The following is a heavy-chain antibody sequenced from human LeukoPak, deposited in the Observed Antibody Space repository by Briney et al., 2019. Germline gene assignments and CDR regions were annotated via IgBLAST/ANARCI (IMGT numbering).Heavy chain of an antibody. D-gene: IGHD1-26*01. CDR1: GYTFTSYD. CDR2: MNPNSGNT. J-gene: IGHJ4*02. V-gene: IGHV1-8*03. Sequence: APVKVSCKASGYTFTSYDINWVRQATGQGLEWMGWMNPNSGNTGYAQKFQGRVTITRNTSISTAYMELSSLRSEDTAVYYCARTLRTRNMYSGSYYFDYWGQGTLVTVSS. CDR3: ARTLRTRNMYSGSYYFDY.